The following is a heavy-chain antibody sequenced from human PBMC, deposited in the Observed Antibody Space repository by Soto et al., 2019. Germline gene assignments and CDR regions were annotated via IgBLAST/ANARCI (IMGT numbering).Heavy chain of an antibody. CDR2: ISYDGSNT. D-gene: IGHD1-26*01. CDR3: AKEGGLSGSYYISSSYYFDY. CDR1: GFTFSSCG. V-gene: IGHV3-30*18. J-gene: IGHJ4*02. Sequence: VQLVESGGGVVQPGRSLRLSCVASGFTFSSCGMHWVRQAPGEGLEWVAIISYDGSNTYYADSVKGRFTISRDNSKNTLYLQMNSLRPEDTSVYYCAKEGGLSGSYYISSSYYFDYWGQGTLVTVSS.